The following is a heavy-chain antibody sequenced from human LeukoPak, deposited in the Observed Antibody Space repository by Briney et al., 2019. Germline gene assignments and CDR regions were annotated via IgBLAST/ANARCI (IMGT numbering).Heavy chain of an antibody. D-gene: IGHD3-3*01. CDR1: GFTFSSYA. CDR2: ISCSGGST. Sequence: GGSLRLSCAASGFTFSSYAMSWVRQTPGKGLEWVSAISCSGGSTYYADSVKGRFTISRDNSKNTLFLQMNSLRVEDTAPYYCAKSAAIYFYYGLDVWGQGTTVTVSS. V-gene: IGHV3-23*01. J-gene: IGHJ6*02. CDR3: AKSAAIYFYYGLDV.